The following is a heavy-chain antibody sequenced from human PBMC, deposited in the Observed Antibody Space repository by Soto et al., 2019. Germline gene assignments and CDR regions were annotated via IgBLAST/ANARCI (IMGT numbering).Heavy chain of an antibody. J-gene: IGHJ3*02. CDR2: IRGSGGST. Sequence: PGGSLRLSCAASGFTFSSDAINWVRQAPGKGLEWVAAIRGSGGSTYYADPVKSLVTISRDRSKNTLYLQSNSLRAEDTAVYYCAKGNSWCHALVLDIWGQGTMVTV. CDR3: AKGNSWCHALVLDI. D-gene: IGHD1-7*01. CDR1: GFTFSSDA. V-gene: IGHV3-23*01.